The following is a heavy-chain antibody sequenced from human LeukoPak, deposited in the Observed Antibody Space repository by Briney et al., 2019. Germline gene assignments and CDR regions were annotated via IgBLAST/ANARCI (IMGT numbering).Heavy chain of an antibody. V-gene: IGHV1-18*01. D-gene: IGHD5-18*01. J-gene: IGHJ6*02. CDR3: ARDTDTAMVIYYYGMDV. CDR2: SSAYNGNT. Sequence: ASVKVSCKASGYTLTSYGFSWVRQAPGQGLEWMGWSSAYNGNTNYAQKLQGRVTMTTDTSTSTAYMELRSLRSDDTAVYYCARDTDTAMVIYYYGMDVWGQGTTVTVSS. CDR1: GYTLTSYG.